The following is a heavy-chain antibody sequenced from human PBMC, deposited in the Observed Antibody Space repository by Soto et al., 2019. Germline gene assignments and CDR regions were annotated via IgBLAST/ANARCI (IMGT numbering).Heavy chain of an antibody. CDR3: ARDAVVTAEAFDI. J-gene: IGHJ3*02. CDR1: GFTFSSYG. CDR2: IWYDGSNK. Sequence: GGSLRLSCAASGFTFSSYGMHWVRQAPDKGLEWVAVIWYDGSNKYYADSVKGRFTISRDNSKNTLYLQMNSLRAEDTAVYYCARDAVVTAEAFDIWGQGTMVTVSS. D-gene: IGHD2-21*02. V-gene: IGHV3-33*01.